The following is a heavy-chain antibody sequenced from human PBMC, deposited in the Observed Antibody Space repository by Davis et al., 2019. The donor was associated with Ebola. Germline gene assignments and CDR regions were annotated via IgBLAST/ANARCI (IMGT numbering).Heavy chain of an antibody. V-gene: IGHV3-30*02. CDR3: AKTAGASYSDY. Sequence: RYDGSNKYYADSVKGRFTISRDNSKNTLYLQMNSLRAEDTAVYYCAKTAGASYSDYWGQGTLVTVSS. CDR2: RYDGSNK. J-gene: IGHJ4*02. D-gene: IGHD4/OR15-4a*01.